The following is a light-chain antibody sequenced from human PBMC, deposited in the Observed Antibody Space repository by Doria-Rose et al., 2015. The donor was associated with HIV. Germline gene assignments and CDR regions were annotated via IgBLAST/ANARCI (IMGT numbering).Light chain of an antibody. CDR3: HQYGTSWT. Sequence: TQSPGTLSLSTAERATLSCRASQSFSSTYLAWYQQKPGQAPCLLIYDGSTRATGIPDRFSASGSGTDFTLTINRLEPEDFALYYCHQYGTSWTFGQGTKVEI. CDR1: QSFSSTY. J-gene: IGKJ1*01. CDR2: DGS. V-gene: IGKV3-20*01.